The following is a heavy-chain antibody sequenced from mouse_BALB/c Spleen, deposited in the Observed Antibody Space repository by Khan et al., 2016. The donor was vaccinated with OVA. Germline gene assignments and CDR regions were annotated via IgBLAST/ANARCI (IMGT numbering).Heavy chain of an antibody. CDR3: ARNGGRYDTWFAY. Sequence: QVQLQQSGPGLVQPSQSLSITCTVSDFSLTSYGVHWVRQSPGKGLEWLGVIWSGGSTDYNAAFISRLSISKDNSKSQVFFKMNSLQANDTAIYXYARNGGRYDTWFAYWGQGTLVTVSA. J-gene: IGHJ3*01. V-gene: IGHV2-2*02. CDR2: IWSGGST. CDR1: DFSLTSYG. D-gene: IGHD2-14*01.